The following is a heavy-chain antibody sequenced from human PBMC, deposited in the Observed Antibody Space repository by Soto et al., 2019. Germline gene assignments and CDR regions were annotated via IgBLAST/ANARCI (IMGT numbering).Heavy chain of an antibody. CDR2: ISYDGSNK. CDR1: GFTFSSYG. D-gene: IGHD2-15*01. V-gene: IGHV3-30*18. Sequence: PGGSLRLSCAASGFTFSSYGMHWVRQAPGKGLEWVAVISYDGSNKYYADSVKGRFTISRDNSKNTLYLQMNSLRAEDTAVYYCAKVSVAATPDLDYWGQGTLVTVYS. CDR3: AKVSVAATPDLDY. J-gene: IGHJ4*02.